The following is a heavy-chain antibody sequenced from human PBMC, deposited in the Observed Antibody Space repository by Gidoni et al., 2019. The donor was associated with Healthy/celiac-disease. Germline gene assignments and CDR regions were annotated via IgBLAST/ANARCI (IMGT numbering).Heavy chain of an antibody. CDR1: GLTFSSYA. CDR2: ISGSGGTT. J-gene: IGHJ3*02. Sequence: EVQLLSAGGGFVQPGGSLRLSCAAYGLTFSSYAMLWVRQAPGKGLEWVSAISGSGGTTYYADSVKGRFTISRDNSKNTLYLQMNSLRAEDTAIYYCAKAPTICWEPVVFDIWGQGTMVTVSS. CDR3: AKAPTICWEPVVFDI. V-gene: IGHV3-23*01. D-gene: IGHD3-9*01.